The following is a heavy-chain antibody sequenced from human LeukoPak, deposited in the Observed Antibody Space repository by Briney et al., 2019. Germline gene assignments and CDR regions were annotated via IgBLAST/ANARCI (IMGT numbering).Heavy chain of an antibody. Sequence: GGSLRLSCAASGFTFSSYAMSWVRQAPRKGLEWVSAISGSGGSTYYADSVKGRFTISRDNSKNTLYLQMNSLRAEDTAVYYCARARFSVYYFDYWGQGTLVTVSS. CDR3: ARARFSVYYFDY. J-gene: IGHJ4*02. D-gene: IGHD3-3*01. CDR2: ISGSGGST. V-gene: IGHV3-23*01. CDR1: GFTFSSYA.